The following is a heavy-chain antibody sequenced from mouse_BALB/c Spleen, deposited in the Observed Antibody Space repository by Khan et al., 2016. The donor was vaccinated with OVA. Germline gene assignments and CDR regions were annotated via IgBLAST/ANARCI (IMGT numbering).Heavy chain of an antibody. Sequence: EVDLVVSGGDLVKPGGSLKLSCAASGFNFSSYGMSWVRQTPDKRLEWVASISRGGGYTYYADSVKGRFTISRDNAKNTLYLQMSSLKSEDTAMFYCTRAYYGNDYYAMDNWGQGTSVTVSS. V-gene: IGHV5-6*01. CDR1: GFNFSSYG. CDR3: TRAYYGNDYYAMDN. J-gene: IGHJ4*01. CDR2: ISRGGGYT. D-gene: IGHD2-9*01.